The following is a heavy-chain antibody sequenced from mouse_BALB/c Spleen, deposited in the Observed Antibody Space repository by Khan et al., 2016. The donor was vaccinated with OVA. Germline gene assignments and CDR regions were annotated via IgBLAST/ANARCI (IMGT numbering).Heavy chain of an antibody. J-gene: IGHJ4*01. Sequence: VQLKQSGPGLVAPSQSLSITCTVSGFSLTSYGVSWVRQPPGKGLEWLGVIWGDGNTNFHSALRSRLSISKDNSKSQVFLKLNSLQTDDTATYYCDKGRGYYAVDYWGQGTSVTVSS. CDR1: GFSLTSYG. CDR2: IWGDGNT. CDR3: DKGRGYYAVDY. V-gene: IGHV2-3*01.